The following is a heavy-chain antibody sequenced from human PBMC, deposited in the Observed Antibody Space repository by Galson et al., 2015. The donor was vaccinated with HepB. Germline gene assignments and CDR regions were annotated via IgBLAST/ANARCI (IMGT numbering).Heavy chain of an antibody. CDR1: GYSFTSYW. CDR2: IDPSDSYT. J-gene: IGHJ4*02. V-gene: IGHV5-10-1*01. D-gene: IGHD3-10*01. Sequence: QSGAEVKKPGESLRISCKGSGYSFTSYWISWVRQMPGKGLEWMGRIDPSDSYTNYSPSFQGHVTISADKSISTAYLQWSSLKASDTAMYYCARHIYGSGNVEYYFDYWGQGTLVTVSS. CDR3: ARHIYGSGNVEYYFDY.